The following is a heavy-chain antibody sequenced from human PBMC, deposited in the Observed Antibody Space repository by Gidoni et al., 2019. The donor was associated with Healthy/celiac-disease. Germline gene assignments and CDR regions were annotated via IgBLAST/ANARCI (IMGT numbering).Heavy chain of an antibody. V-gene: IGHV3-13*01. J-gene: IGHJ3*02. CDR1: GSTFSSYD. CDR2: IGTAGDT. Sequence: EVQLVASGGGLVQPGGSLRLSCAASGSTFSSYDMHWLRQATGKGREWVSAIGTAGDTYYPGSVKGRFTISRENAKNSLYLQMNSLRAEDTAVYYCARRGSFPPGAFDIWGQGTMVTVSS. D-gene: IGHD6-13*01. CDR3: ARRGSFPPGAFDI.